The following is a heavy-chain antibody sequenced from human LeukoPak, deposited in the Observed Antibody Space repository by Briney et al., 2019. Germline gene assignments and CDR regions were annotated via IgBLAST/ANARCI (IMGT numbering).Heavy chain of an antibody. CDR1: GVSIISTTYY. CDR3: VREPYYYDSRGFHH. Sequence: SETLSLTCTVSGVSIISTTYYWGWIRQPPGRGPESIGTIFYNGSTYYNPSLRRRLTLSLDTSKNQFSLKLTSVTPAGPAVYYCVREPYYYDSRGFHHWGQGSLVTVSS. V-gene: IGHV4-39*07. J-gene: IGHJ4*02. CDR2: IFYNGST. D-gene: IGHD3-22*01.